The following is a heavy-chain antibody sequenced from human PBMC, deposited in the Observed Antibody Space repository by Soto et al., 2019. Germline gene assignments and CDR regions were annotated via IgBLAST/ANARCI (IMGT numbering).Heavy chain of an antibody. V-gene: IGHV3-21*06. CDR1: GFTYTRYS. Sequence: EVQLVESGGGLVKPGGSLRLSCAASGFTYTRYSMNWVRQAPGKWLEWVSSISSTTNYIYYGDSMKGRFTISRDNAKNSLYRDMNSLSAADTAVYYCARESEDLTSNFDYWGQGPMVTVSS. J-gene: IGHJ4*02. CDR3: ARESEDLTSNFDY. CDR2: ISSTTNYI.